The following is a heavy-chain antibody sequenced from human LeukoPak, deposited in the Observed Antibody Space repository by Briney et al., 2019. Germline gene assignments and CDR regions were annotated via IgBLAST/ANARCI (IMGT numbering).Heavy chain of an antibody. CDR3: ARVLVAGTNY. D-gene: IGHD6-19*01. CDR2: ISSSSSYI. CDR1: GFTFSSYS. Sequence: GGSLRLSCAASGFTFSSYSMNWVRQAPGKGLEWVSSISSSSSYIYYADSVKGRFTISRDNAKNSLYLQMNSLRAEDTAVYHCARVLVAGTNYWGQGTLVTVSS. J-gene: IGHJ4*02. V-gene: IGHV3-21*01.